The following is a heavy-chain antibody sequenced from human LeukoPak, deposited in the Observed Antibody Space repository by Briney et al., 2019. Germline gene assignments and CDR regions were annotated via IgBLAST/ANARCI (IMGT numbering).Heavy chain of an antibody. V-gene: IGHV1-2*06. J-gene: IGHJ4*02. D-gene: IGHD2-21*02. CDR1: GYTFTGYY. Sequence: ASVKVSCKASGYTFTGYYMHWVRQAPGQGLEWMGRINPNSGGTNYAQKFQGRVTMTRDTSISTAYMELSRLRSDDTAVYYCARSPPSYCGGDCYHNDYWAREPWSPSPQ. CDR2: INPNSGGT. CDR3: ARSPPSYCGGDCYHNDY.